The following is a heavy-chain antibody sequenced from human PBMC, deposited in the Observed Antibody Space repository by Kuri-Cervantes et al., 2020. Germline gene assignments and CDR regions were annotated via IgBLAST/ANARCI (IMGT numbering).Heavy chain of an antibody. Sequence: GGSLRLSCAASGFTFSSYSMSWVRQAPGKGLEWVANIKQDGSEKYYVDSMKGRVTISRDNSKNTLYLQMNSLRAEDTAVYYCARFIAAAGNPGENWGQGTLVTVSS. CDR2: IKQDGSEK. J-gene: IGHJ4*02. V-gene: IGHV3-7*03. CDR1: GFTFSSYS. CDR3: ARFIAAAGNPGEN. D-gene: IGHD6-13*01.